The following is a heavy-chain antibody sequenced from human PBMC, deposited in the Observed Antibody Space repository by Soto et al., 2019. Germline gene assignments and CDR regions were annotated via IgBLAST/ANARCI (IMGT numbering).Heavy chain of an antibody. CDR3: SKGWGDY. J-gene: IGHJ4*02. D-gene: IGHD7-27*01. Sequence: EVQVLESGGGLVQPGGSLRLSCVASEFSSSNYAMSWVRQAPGTGLEWVSGIVGNGESTYYADSVKGRFTISRDNSKNPLYLQMNSLRAEDTAVYYCSKGWGDYWGQGTLVTVSS. V-gene: IGHV3-23*01. CDR1: EFSSSNYA. CDR2: IVGNGEST.